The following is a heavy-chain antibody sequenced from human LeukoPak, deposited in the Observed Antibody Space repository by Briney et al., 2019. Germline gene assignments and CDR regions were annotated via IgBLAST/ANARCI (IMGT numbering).Heavy chain of an antibody. V-gene: IGHV1-69*04. Sequence: ASVKVSCKASGGTFSSYAISWVRQAPGQGLEWMGRIVPILGIANYAQKFQGRVTITADKSTSTAYMELSSLRSEDTAVYYCARGSTQGLDYWGQGTLVTVSS. CDR3: ARGSTQGLDY. J-gene: IGHJ4*02. D-gene: IGHD5/OR15-5a*01. CDR2: IVPILGIA. CDR1: GGTFSSYA.